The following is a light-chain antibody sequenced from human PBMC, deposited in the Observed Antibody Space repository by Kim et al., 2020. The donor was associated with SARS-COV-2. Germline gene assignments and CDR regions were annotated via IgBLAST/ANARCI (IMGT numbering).Light chain of an antibody. V-gene: IGKV1D-12*01. Sequence: ASVGDRVTITCRASQDILTWLAWYQQRPGKAPKLLIYSASTLQSGVPSRFSGSGSGTHFTLTINSLQPEDVATYYCQQANSVPRTFGEGTKVDIK. CDR3: QQANSVPRT. CDR1: QDILTW. J-gene: IGKJ4*02. CDR2: SAS.